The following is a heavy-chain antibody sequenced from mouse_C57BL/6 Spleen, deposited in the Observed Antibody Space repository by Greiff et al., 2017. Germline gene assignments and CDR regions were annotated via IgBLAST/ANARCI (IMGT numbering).Heavy chain of an antibody. CDR1: GYAFSSSW. Sequence: VKLQESGPELVKPGASVKISCKASGYAFSSSWMNWVKQRPGQGLEWIGRIYPGDGDTNYNGKFKGKATLTAGNSSSTAYMQLSSLTSEDSAVYFCARMPYEYDGYWYFDVWGTGTTVTVSS. V-gene: IGHV1-82*01. D-gene: IGHD2-4*01. CDR3: ARMPYEYDGYWYFDV. J-gene: IGHJ1*03. CDR2: IYPGDGDT.